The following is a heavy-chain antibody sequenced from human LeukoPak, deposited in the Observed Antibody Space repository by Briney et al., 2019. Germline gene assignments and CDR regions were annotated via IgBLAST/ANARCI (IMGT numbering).Heavy chain of an antibody. CDR2: IKQYGSEK. CDR3: ARDRPVERWLQLKEPDVDAFDI. V-gene: IGHV3-7*01. J-gene: IGHJ3*02. CDR1: GFTFSVYW. D-gene: IGHD5-24*01. Sequence: PGGSLRLSCAASGFTFSVYWMHWVRQAPGKGLEWVAKIKQYGSEKYYVDSVKGRFTISRDNAKNSLSLQMNSLRAEDTAVYYCARDRPVERWLQLKEPDVDAFDIWGQGTMVTVSS.